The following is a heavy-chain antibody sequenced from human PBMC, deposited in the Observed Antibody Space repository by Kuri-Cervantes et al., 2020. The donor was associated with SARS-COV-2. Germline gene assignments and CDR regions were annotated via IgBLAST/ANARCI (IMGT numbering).Heavy chain of an antibody. Sequence: SVKVSCKASGYTFSDYYMYGVRQAPGQGLEWMGWINPNSGGTNYAQKFQGWVTMTRDTSSTGYMELSRLRPDDTAVYYCARGMVRGLIQSYYYGMDVWGQGTTVTVSS. CDR3: ARGMVRGLIQSYYYGMDV. CDR1: GYTFSDYY. CDR2: INPNSGGT. D-gene: IGHD3-10*01. V-gene: IGHV1-2*04. J-gene: IGHJ6*02.